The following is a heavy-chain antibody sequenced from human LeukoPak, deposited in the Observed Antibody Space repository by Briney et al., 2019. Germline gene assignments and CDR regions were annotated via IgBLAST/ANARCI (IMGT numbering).Heavy chain of an antibody. Sequence: KPSETLSLTCTVSGGSISSSSYYWGWIRQPPGKGLEGIGEMNQSGSTNYNPALKSRVTISVDTSKNQFSLTLSPVTAADTAVYYCARGRFFYYDSSGYYRHHAFDIWGEGTMVTVSS. CDR2: MNQSGST. V-gene: IGHV4-39*07. J-gene: IGHJ3*02. D-gene: IGHD3-22*01. CDR3: ARGRFFYYDSSGYYRHHAFDI. CDR1: GGSISSSSYY.